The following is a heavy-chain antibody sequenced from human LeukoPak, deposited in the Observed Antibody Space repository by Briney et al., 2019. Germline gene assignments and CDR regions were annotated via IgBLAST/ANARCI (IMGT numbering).Heavy chain of an antibody. Sequence: GGSLRLSCSASGFTFGDYAMNWVRQTPGKGLEWISTITGSGSNTYYAASVKGRFTISRDNSKDTLYLQLDSLRAEDTAMYCCARDPSVAGMGRGYFDYWGQGILVTVSS. CDR2: ITGSGSNT. CDR3: ARDPSVAGMGRGYFDY. V-gene: IGHV3-23*01. CDR1: GFTFGDYA. J-gene: IGHJ4*02. D-gene: IGHD6-19*01.